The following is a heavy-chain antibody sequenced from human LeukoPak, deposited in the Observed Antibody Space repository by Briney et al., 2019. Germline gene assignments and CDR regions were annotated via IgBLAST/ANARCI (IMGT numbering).Heavy chain of an antibody. V-gene: IGHV5-51*01. J-gene: IGHJ5*02. Sequence: GESLNISCKGSGYSFTSYWIGWVRQMPGKGLEWMGIIYPGDSDTRYSPSFQGQVTISADKSISTAYLQWSSLKASDTAMYYCAGTRYSSSWWDWFDPWGQGTLVTVPS. CDR3: AGTRYSSSWWDWFDP. CDR1: GYSFTSYW. D-gene: IGHD6-13*01. CDR2: IYPGDSDT.